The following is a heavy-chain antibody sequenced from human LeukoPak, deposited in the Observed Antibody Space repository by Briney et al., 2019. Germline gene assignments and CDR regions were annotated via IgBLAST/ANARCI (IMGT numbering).Heavy chain of an antibody. CDR1: GYSFTSYW. V-gene: IGHV5-51*01. CDR2: IYPGDSDT. J-gene: IGHJ4*02. D-gene: IGHD5-18*01. CDR3: ARTVRAVDTAMAIDY. Sequence: GEPLNISCKASGYSFTSYWIGWVRQLPGKGLEWLGIIYPGDSDTRYSPSFQGQVTISADKSISTAYLQWSSLKASDTAMYYCARTVRAVDTAMAIDYWGQGTLVTVSS.